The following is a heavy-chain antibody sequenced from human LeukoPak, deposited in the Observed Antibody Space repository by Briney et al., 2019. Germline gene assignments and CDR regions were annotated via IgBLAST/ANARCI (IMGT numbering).Heavy chain of an antibody. V-gene: IGHV1-24*01. D-gene: IGHD1-26*01. Sequence: ASVKVSCKVSGYTLTELSMHLVRQAPGKGLEWMGGFDPEDGETIYAQKFQGRVTMTEDTSTDTAYMELSSLRSEDTAVYYCATRRGEQWELLRPLYDAFDIWGQGTMVTVSS. CDR2: FDPEDGET. CDR1: GYTLTELS. J-gene: IGHJ3*02. CDR3: ATRRGEQWELLRPLYDAFDI.